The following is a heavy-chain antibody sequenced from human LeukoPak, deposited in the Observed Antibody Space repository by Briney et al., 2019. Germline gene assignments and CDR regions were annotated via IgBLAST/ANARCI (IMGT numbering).Heavy chain of an antibody. CDR2: INSDGSST. CDR1: GITFRSYW. V-gene: IGHV3-74*01. J-gene: IGHJ5*01. D-gene: IGHD6-19*01. Sequence: GGSLRLSCAASGITFRSYWMHWVRQAPGKGLVWVSRINSDGSSTTYADSVKGRVTISRDNSKNTLFLQMHSLRAEDTAVYYCAKGPSSGYGSSWFDYWGQGTLVTVSS. CDR3: AKGPSSGYGSSWFDY.